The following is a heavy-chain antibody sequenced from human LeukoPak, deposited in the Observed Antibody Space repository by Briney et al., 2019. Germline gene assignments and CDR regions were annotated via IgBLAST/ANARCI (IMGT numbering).Heavy chain of an antibody. J-gene: IGHJ5*02. V-gene: IGHV1-46*01. Sequence: ASVKVSCKASGYTFTSYYMHWVRQAPGQGLERMGIINPSGGSTSYAQKFQGRVTTTRDTSTSTVYMELSSLRSEDTAVYYCARDYTGHANWFDPWGQGTLVTVSS. D-gene: IGHD3-16*01. CDR2: INPSGGST. CDR1: GYTFTSYY. CDR3: ARDYTGHANWFDP.